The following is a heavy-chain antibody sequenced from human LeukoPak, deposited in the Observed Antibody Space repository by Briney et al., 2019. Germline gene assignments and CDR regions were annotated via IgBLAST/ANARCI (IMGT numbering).Heavy chain of an antibody. CDR1: GGSFSDYY. Sequence: SETLSLTCAVYGGSFSDYYWIWIRQPPGKGLEWIGEVNHSGSTNYNPSLKSRVTISVDTSKNQFSLKLSSVTAADTAVYYCARLYQLLWGDYYYYYMDVWGKGTTVTISS. CDR3: ARLYQLLWGDYYYYYMDV. D-gene: IGHD2-2*01. V-gene: IGHV4-34*01. J-gene: IGHJ6*03. CDR2: VNHSGST.